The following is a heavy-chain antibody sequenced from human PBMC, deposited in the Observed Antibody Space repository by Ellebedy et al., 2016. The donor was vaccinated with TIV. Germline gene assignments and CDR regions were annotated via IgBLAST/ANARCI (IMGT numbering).Heavy chain of an antibody. CDR1: GFTFSNYW. D-gene: IGHD6-13*01. J-gene: IGHJ4*02. Sequence: GESLKISSAASGFTFSNYWMSWVGQAAGKGLEWVSSIDSTSTYIYYADSLRGRLTISRDNAKDSLYLQMNSLRAEYTAVYFCTRVGSNGFDTWGQGTLVTVSS. CDR3: TRVGSNGFDT. CDR2: IDSTSTYI. V-gene: IGHV3-21*01.